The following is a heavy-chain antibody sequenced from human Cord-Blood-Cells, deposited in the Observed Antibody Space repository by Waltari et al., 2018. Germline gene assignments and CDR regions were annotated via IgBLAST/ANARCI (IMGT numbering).Heavy chain of an antibody. Sequence: EVQLVESGGGLVQPGGSLRLSCAASGVTFRSNWMGWVRQAPGKGLEWVANIKQDGSEKYYVDSVKGRFTISRDNAKNSLYLQMNSLRAEDTAVYYCARELGMGWYFDLWGRGTLVTVSS. J-gene: IGHJ2*01. D-gene: IGHD7-27*01. CDR1: GVTFRSNW. CDR2: IKQDGSEK. V-gene: IGHV3-7*01. CDR3: ARELGMGWYFDL.